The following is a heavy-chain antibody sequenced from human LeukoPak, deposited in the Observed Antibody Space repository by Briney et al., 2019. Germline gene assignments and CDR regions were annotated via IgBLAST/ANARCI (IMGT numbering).Heavy chain of an antibody. V-gene: IGHV3-30*18. D-gene: IGHD1-26*01. CDR2: ISYDGSNK. CDR3: AKDSLVGPLDY. CDR1: GFTFSSYG. Sequence: GRSLRLSCAASGFTFSSYGMHWVRQAPGKGLEWVAVISYDGSNKYYADSVKGRFTISRDNSKNTLYLQMNSLGAEDTAVYYCAKDSLVGPLDYWGQGTLVTVSS. J-gene: IGHJ4*02.